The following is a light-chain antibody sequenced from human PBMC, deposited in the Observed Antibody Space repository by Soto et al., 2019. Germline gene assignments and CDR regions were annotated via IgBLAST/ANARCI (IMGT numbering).Light chain of an antibody. CDR2: GAS. J-gene: IGKJ2*01. CDR3: QQYNNWPPYT. V-gene: IGKV3-15*01. Sequence: EIVMTQSPGTLSVSPGERATLSCRASQSVSSSLAWYQQRPGQAPRLLIYGASTMATGVPARFSGSGSGTEFTLTITSLQSEDFAVYYCQQYNNWPPYTFGQGTKLQIK. CDR1: QSVSSS.